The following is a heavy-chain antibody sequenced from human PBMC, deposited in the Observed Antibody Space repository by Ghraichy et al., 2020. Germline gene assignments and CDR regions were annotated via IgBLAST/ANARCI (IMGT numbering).Heavy chain of an antibody. Sequence: GGSLRLSCVASGFTFSSYAINWVRQAPGKGLEWVSGISGSGGTTYYADSVKGRFTISRDNSKNTLYLQMNSLRADDTAVFYCAKGGYSLYYFDYWGQGTLVTVSS. CDR3: AKGGYSLYYFDY. D-gene: IGHD4-23*01. J-gene: IGHJ4*02. V-gene: IGHV3-23*01. CDR1: GFTFSSYA. CDR2: ISGSGGTT.